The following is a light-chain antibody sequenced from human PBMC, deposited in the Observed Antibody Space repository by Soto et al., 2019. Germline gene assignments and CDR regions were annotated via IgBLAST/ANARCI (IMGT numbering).Light chain of an antibody. V-gene: IGKV1-5*01. CDR3: QPYNSYPWT. CDR2: AAS. CDR1: QSISSW. J-gene: IGKJ1*01. Sequence: DIQMTQCPSTLSASVGDRVTITCRASQSISSWLAWYQQNPGKAPKLLISAASRFESGVPSTFRGSGSGPEFTLTIRSLQPDDFATYYRQPYNSYPWTFGQGTKGDI.